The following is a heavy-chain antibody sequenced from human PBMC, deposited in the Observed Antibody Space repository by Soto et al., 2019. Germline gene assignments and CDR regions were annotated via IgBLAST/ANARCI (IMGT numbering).Heavy chain of an antibody. CDR2: ISLYSDGT. Sequence: ASVKVSCKTSGYTFSNYGITWVRQAPGQPLEWLGWISLYSDGTNYAQKFQGRVTITADKSTSTAYMELSSLRSEDTAVYYCARDGHSKAFDYWGQGTLVTVSS. J-gene: IGHJ4*02. CDR3: ARDGHSKAFDY. V-gene: IGHV1-18*01. D-gene: IGHD6-13*01. CDR1: GYTFSNYG.